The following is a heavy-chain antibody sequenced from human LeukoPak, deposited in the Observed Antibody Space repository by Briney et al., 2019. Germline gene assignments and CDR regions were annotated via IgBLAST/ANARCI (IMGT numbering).Heavy chain of an antibody. D-gene: IGHD2-2*01. CDR3: ARGYCSGTSCYDGSYYYYMDV. CDR1: GGTFSSYA. Sequence: GASVKVSCKASGGTFSSYAISWVRQAPGQGLEWMGGIIPIFGTANYAQKFQGRVTITADESTSTAYMELSSLRSEDTAVYYCARGYCSGTSCYDGSYYYYMDVWGKGTTVTVSS. J-gene: IGHJ6*03. CDR2: IIPIFGTA. V-gene: IGHV1-69*13.